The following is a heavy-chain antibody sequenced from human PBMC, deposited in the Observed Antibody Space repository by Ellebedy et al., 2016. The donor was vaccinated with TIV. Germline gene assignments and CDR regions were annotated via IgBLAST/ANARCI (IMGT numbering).Heavy chain of an antibody. CDR1: GFTFSNYG. V-gene: IGHV3-30*18. CDR3: ANVPSSSYPPYYYYYMDV. CDR2: ISYDGSNK. J-gene: IGHJ6*03. Sequence: GGSLRLXXAASGFTFSNYGMHWVRQAPGKGLEWVAVISYDGSNKYYADSVKGRFTISRDNSKNTLYLQMNSLRAEDTAVYYCANVPSSSYPPYYYYYMDVWGKGTTVTVSS. D-gene: IGHD6-6*01.